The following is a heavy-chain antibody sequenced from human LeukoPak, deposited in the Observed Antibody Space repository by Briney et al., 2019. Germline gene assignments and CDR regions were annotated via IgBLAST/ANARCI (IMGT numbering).Heavy chain of an antibody. J-gene: IGHJ4*02. D-gene: IGHD3-10*01. V-gene: IGHV4-39*07. CDR2: IYYNGNT. CDR1: GGSISTDNCY. Sequence: SETLSLTCTVSGGSISTDNCYWGWIRQPPGKGLEWIGSIYYNGNTYYNPSLKSRVTISVDTSKNQFSLKLSSVTAADTAVYYCARAVVRKGSPFDYWGQGTLVTVSS. CDR3: ARAVVRKGSPFDY.